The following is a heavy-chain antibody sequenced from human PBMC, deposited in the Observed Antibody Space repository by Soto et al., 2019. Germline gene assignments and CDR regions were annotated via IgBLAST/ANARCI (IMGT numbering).Heavy chain of an antibody. Sequence: GGSLRLSCAASGFTFSSYALSWVRQAPGKGLEWVSVISGSGGITHYADSVKGRATISRDNSKNTLHLQVNSLRGEDTAVYYYEKEEDLVGYYPDYWGQRNQVTVSS. CDR2: ISGSGGIT. CDR3: EKEEDLVGYYPDY. J-gene: IGHJ4*02. D-gene: IGHD2-15*01. CDR1: GFTFSSYA. V-gene: IGHV3-23*01.